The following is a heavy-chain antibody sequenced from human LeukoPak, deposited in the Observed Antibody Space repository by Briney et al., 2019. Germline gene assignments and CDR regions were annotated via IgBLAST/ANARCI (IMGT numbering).Heavy chain of an antibody. CDR3: ARSSERSIVVVPAAILGAFDI. Sequence: GGSLRLSCAASGFTLSSYSMNWVRQAPGKGLEWVSYISSSSSTIYYAASVKGRFTISRDNAKHSLYLQMNSLRAEDTDVYYCARSSERSIVVVPAAILGAFDIWGQGTMVTVSS. J-gene: IGHJ3*02. D-gene: IGHD2-2*02. CDR1: GFTLSSYS. CDR2: ISSSSSTI. V-gene: IGHV3-48*01.